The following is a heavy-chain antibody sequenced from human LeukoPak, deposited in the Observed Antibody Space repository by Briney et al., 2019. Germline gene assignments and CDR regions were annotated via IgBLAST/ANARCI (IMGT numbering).Heavy chain of an antibody. CDR1: GYTFTSYA. V-gene: IGHV1-3*01. Sequence: ASVKVSCKASGYTFTSYAMHWVRQAPGQRLGWMGWINAGNGNTKYSQKFQGRVTITRDTSASTAYMELSSLRSEDTAVYYCARERGSSWYRVVNWFDPWGQGTLVTVSS. CDR2: INAGNGNT. D-gene: IGHD6-13*01. J-gene: IGHJ5*02. CDR3: ARERGSSWYRVVNWFDP.